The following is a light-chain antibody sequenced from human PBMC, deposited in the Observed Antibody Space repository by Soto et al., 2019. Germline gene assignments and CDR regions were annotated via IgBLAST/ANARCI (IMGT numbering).Light chain of an antibody. CDR1: QSVSSGS. CDR3: QQYHNSPRT. V-gene: IGKV3-20*01. CDR2: AAS. J-gene: IGKJ1*01. Sequence: EIVLTQSPGALSLSPGERATLSCRASQSVSSGSLAWYQQKPGQAPRLLIYAASARATGSPDRFSGSGSGTDFTLTVSRLEPEDFAVYYCQQYHNSPRTFGQGTKVEIK.